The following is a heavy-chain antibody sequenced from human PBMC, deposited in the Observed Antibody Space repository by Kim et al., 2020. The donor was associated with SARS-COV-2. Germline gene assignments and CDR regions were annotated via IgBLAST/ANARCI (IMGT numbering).Heavy chain of an antibody. D-gene: IGHD2-15*01. V-gene: IGHV1-69*13. CDR3: AGVPGVVTPRGFDY. Sequence: SVKVSCKASGGTFSSYAISWVRQAPGQGLEWMGGIIPIFGTANYAQKFQGRVTITADESTSTAYMELSSLRSEDTAVYYCAGVPGVVTPRGFDYWGQGTLVTVSS. CDR1: GGTFSSYA. CDR2: IIPIFGTA. J-gene: IGHJ4*02.